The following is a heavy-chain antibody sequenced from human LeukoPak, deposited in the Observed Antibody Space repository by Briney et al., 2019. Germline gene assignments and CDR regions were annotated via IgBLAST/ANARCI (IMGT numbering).Heavy chain of an antibody. Sequence: GGSLRLSCAASGFTFISYAMHWGRQAAGKWRGWVAVISYDGSNKYYADSVKGRFTISRDNSKNTLYLKMNSLSAEDTAVYYCERDRGDLGTLDYWGQGTLVTVSS. J-gene: IGHJ4*02. V-gene: IGHV3-30*04. CDR1: GFTFISYA. CDR2: ISYDGSNK. D-gene: IGHD7-27*01. CDR3: ERDRGDLGTLDY.